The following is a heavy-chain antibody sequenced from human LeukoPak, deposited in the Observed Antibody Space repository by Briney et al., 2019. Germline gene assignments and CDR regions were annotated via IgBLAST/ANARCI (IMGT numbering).Heavy chain of an antibody. V-gene: IGHV4-34*01. CDR1: GGSISSYY. CDR2: INHSGST. J-gene: IGHJ4*02. D-gene: IGHD3-16*02. CDR3: ARGKTYYDYVWGSYRYYSFDY. Sequence: SETLSLTCTVSGGSISSYYWSWIRQPPGKGLEWIGEINHSGSTNYNPSLKSRVTISVDTSKNQFSLKLSSVTAADTAVYYCARGKTYYDYVWGSYRYYSFDYWGQGTLVTVSS.